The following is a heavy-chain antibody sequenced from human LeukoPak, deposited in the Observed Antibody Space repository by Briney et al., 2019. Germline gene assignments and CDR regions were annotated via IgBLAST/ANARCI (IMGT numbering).Heavy chain of an antibody. Sequence: GASVKVSCKASGGTFSSYAISWVRQAPGQGLEWMGRIIPILGIANYAQKFQGRVTITADKSTSTAYMELSSLRSEDTAVYYCARAVTGKSIDYYYGMDVWGQGTTVTVSS. J-gene: IGHJ6*02. CDR3: ARAVTGKSIDYYYGMDV. V-gene: IGHV1-69*04. D-gene: IGHD1-20*01. CDR1: GGTFSSYA. CDR2: IIPILGIA.